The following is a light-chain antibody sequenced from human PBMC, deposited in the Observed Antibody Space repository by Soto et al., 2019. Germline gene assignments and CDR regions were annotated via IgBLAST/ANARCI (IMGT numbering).Light chain of an antibody. CDR1: QSVASY. CDR3: QQRSNWPPK. J-gene: IGKJ1*01. V-gene: IGKV3-11*01. Sequence: ETVLTQSPATLSLSPGERATLSCRASQSVASYLAWYQQKPGQAPRLLIYDASNRATGIPARFSGSGSGTDCTLTIRSLEPEDFAVYYCQQRSNWPPKFGQGTKVEIK. CDR2: DAS.